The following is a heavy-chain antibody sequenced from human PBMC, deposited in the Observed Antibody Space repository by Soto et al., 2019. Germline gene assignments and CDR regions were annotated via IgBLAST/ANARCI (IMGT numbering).Heavy chain of an antibody. D-gene: IGHD6-13*01. CDR2: INPSGDST. V-gene: IGHV3-23*01. CDR1: GFTFSRHG. J-gene: IGHJ4*02. CDR3: AKVDVSTAGSFDY. Sequence: GESLKISCVASGFTFSRHGLSWVRQAPGKGLEWVSTINPSGDSTFYADSVKGRFTISRDNSKNTVYLQMNSLSVGDTAVYLCAKVDVSTAGSFDYSGQGALVTVS.